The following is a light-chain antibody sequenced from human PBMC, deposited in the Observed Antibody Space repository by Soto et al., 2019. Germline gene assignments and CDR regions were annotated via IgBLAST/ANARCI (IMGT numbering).Light chain of an antibody. CDR3: QQYNSYWT. J-gene: IGKJ1*01. V-gene: IGKV1-5*01. Sequence: DIQMTQSPSTLSASVGAKVTITCRASQSISSWLAGYQQKPGKAPNLLIYDASSLESGVPSRFSGSGSGTEFTLTISSLQPDDFATYYCQQYNSYWTFGQGTKVEIK. CDR2: DAS. CDR1: QSISSW.